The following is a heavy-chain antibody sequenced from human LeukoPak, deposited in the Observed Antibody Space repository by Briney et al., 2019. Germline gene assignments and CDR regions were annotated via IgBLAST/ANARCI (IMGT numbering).Heavy chain of an antibody. Sequence: SETLSLTCAVYGGSFSGYYWSWIRQPPGKGLEWIGEINHSGSTNYNPSLKSRVTISVDTSKNQFSLKLSSVTAADTAVYYCASSDPLYDSSGYYSSYYFDYWGQGTLVTVSS. CDR1: GGSFSGYY. D-gene: IGHD3-22*01. J-gene: IGHJ4*02. CDR2: INHSGST. CDR3: ASSDPLYDSSGYYSSYYFDY. V-gene: IGHV4-34*01.